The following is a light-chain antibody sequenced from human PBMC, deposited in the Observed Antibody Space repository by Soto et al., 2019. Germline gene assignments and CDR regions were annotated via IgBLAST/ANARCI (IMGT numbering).Light chain of an antibody. V-gene: IGKV1-5*01. CDR1: QYISTW. J-gene: IGKJ5*01. Sequence: DIQMTQSPSTLSASVGDRVTITCRASQYISTWLAWYQRKPGTAPKLLIHDASSLESWVPSRFSGSGSGTEFTLTISSLQPEDFGIYYCQQYNNHVITFGQGTRLEIK. CDR3: QQYNNHVIT. CDR2: DAS.